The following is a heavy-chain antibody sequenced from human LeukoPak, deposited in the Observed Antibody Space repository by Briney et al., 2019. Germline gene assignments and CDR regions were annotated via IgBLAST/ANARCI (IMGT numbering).Heavy chain of an antibody. Sequence: SETLSLTCTVSGGSISSYYWSWIRQPPGKGLEWIGYIYSSGSANYSPSLKSRVTISVDTSKNQFSLKLSSVTAADTAVYYCASASIAARANWFDPWGQGTLVTVSS. CDR1: GGSISSYY. D-gene: IGHD6-6*01. V-gene: IGHV4-59*08. J-gene: IGHJ5*02. CDR3: ASASIAARANWFDP. CDR2: IYSSGSA.